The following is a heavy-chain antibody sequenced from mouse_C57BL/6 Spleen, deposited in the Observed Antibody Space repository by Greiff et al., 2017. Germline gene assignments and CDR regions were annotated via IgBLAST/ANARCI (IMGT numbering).Heavy chain of an antibody. J-gene: IGHJ1*03. CDR2: INPNNGGT. CDR3: ARGGYYGYFDV. CDR1: GYTFTDYN. D-gene: IGHD1-1*02. Sequence: VQLQQSGPELVKPGASVKMSCKASGYTFTDYNMHWVKQSPGKSLEWIGYINPNNGGTSYNQKFKGKATLTVNKSSSTAYMELRSLTSEDSAVYYCARGGYYGYFDVWGTGTTVTVSS. V-gene: IGHV1-22*01.